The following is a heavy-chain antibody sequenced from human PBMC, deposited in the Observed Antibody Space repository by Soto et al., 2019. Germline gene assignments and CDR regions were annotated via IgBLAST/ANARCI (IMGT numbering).Heavy chain of an antibody. CDR1: GFTFTSSA. CDR3: AAPRYSSGWYGVASFDY. Sequence: VKVSCKASGFTFTSSAVQWVRQARGQRLEWIGWIVVGSGNTNYAQKFQERVTITRDMSTSTAYMELSSLRSEDTAVYYCAAPRYSSGWYGVASFDYWGQGTLVTVSS. D-gene: IGHD6-19*01. V-gene: IGHV1-58*01. J-gene: IGHJ4*02. CDR2: IVVGSGNT.